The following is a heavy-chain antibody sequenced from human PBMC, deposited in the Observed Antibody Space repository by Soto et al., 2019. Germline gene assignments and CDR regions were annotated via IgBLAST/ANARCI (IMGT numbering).Heavy chain of an antibody. CDR3: ATAMVRGVPSGYYYGMDV. J-gene: IGHJ6*02. Sequence: GASVKVSCKVSGYTLTELSMHWVRQAPGKGLEWMGGFDPEDGETIYAQKFQGRVTMTEDTSTDTAYMELSSLRSEDTAVYYCATAMVRGVPSGYYYGMDVWGQGTTVTVSS. CDR2: FDPEDGET. V-gene: IGHV1-24*01. D-gene: IGHD3-10*01. CDR1: GYTLTELS.